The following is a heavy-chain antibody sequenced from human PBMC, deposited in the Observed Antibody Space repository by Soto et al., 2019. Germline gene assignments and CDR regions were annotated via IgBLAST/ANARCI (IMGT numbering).Heavy chain of an antibody. CDR2: INPNSGGT. CDR3: ARAMRGYFDWFDP. J-gene: IGHJ5*02. V-gene: IGHV1-2*02. D-gene: IGHD3-9*01. Sequence: VASVKVSCKASGYTFTGYYMHWVRQAPGQGLEWMGWINPNSGGTNYAQKFQGRVTMTRDTSISTAYMELSRLRSDDTAVYYCARAMRGYFDWFDPWGQGTLVTVSS. CDR1: GYTFTGYY.